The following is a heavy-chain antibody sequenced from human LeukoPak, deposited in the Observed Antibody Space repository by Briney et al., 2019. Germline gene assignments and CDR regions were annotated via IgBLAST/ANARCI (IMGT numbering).Heavy chain of an antibody. Sequence: GRSLRLSCTGSGFTFGDYVMSWVRQAPGKGLEWVGFIRSKPYGGTTEYAASVKGRFIISRDDSKTIAYLQMNSLKSEDTAVYYCTTGSATGTGSGYWGQGTLVTVSP. CDR2: IRSKPYGGTT. D-gene: IGHD6-13*01. J-gene: IGHJ4*02. V-gene: IGHV3-49*04. CDR3: TTGSATGTGSGY. CDR1: GFTFGDYV.